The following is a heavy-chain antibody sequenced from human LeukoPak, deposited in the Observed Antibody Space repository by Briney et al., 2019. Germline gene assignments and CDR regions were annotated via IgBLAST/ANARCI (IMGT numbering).Heavy chain of an antibody. V-gene: IGHV3-30-3*01. CDR1: GFTFSSYA. D-gene: IGHD4-23*01. Sequence: GGSLSLSCAASGFTFSSYAMHWVRQAPGKGLEWVAVISYDGSNKYYADSVKGRFTISRDNSKNTLYLQMNSLRAEDTAVYYCARGRAHGNDYWGQGTLVTVPS. CDR2: ISYDGSNK. J-gene: IGHJ4*02. CDR3: ARGRAHGNDY.